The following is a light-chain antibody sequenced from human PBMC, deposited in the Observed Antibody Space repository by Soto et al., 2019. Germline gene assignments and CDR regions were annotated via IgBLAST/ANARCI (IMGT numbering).Light chain of an antibody. J-gene: IGKJ1*01. CDR2: GAS. CDR1: QSVSSSY. CDR3: QQYDSKSWT. V-gene: IGKV3-20*01. Sequence: EIVLTQSPGTLSLSPGERATLSCRASQSVSSSYLAWYQQKPGQAPRLLIYGASSRATGIPDRFSGSGSGTDFTLTISRLEPEDFAVYYCQQYDSKSWTFGQGTKVEIK.